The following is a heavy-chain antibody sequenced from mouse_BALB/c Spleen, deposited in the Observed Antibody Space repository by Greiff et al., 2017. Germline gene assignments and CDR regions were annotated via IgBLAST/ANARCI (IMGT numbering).Heavy chain of an antibody. CDR2: ISSGGSYT. Sequence: DVKLVESGGDLVKPGGSLKLSCAASGFTFSSYGMSWVRQTPDKRLEWVATISSGGSYTYYPDSVKGRFTISRDNAKNTLYLQMSSLKSEDTAMYYCARHGTTVVDWYFDVWGAGTTVTVSS. J-gene: IGHJ1*01. CDR3: ARHGTTVVDWYFDV. V-gene: IGHV5-6*02. D-gene: IGHD1-1*01. CDR1: GFTFSSYG.